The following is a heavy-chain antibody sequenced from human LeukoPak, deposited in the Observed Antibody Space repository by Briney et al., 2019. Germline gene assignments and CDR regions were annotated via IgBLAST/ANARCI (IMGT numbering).Heavy chain of an antibody. Sequence: PGGSLRLSCAASGFTFTNYAMHWVRQAPGKGLEWVAFIPYDGSDKYYADSVKGRFTISRDNSKNTLSLQMNSLRADDTAVYYCAKDWSASSRWFLDYWGQGTLVTVSS. J-gene: IGHJ4*02. CDR3: AKDWSASSRWFLDY. V-gene: IGHV3-30*02. CDR1: GFTFTNYA. CDR2: IPYDGSDK. D-gene: IGHD6-19*01.